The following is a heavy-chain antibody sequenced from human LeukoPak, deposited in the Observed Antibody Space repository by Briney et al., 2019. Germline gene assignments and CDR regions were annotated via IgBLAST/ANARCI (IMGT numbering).Heavy chain of an antibody. CDR1: GFTVSSNY. D-gene: IGHD3-22*01. CDR2: ISNDGDT. J-gene: IGHJ4*02. V-gene: IGHV3-66*01. Sequence: PGGSLRLSCAASGFTVSSNYMSWVRQGPGKGLECVSVISNDGDTYYADSVKGRFTISRDTSKNTVSLQMNSLRAEDTAVYYCARGRYDSRIFDYWGQGTLVTVSS. CDR3: ARGRYDSRIFDY.